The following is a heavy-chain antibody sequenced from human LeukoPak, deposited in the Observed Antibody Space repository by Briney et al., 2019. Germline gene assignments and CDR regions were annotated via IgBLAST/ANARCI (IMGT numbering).Heavy chain of an antibody. CDR1: GYSISSSYY. V-gene: IGHV4-38-2*01. J-gene: IGHJ4*02. D-gene: IGHD2-2*01. Sequence: SETLSLTCAVSGYSISSSYYWGWIRQPPGKGLEWIGSIYYSGSTYYNPSLKSRVTISVDTSKNQFSLKLSSVTAADTAVYYCATTYCASTSCPFDYWGQGTLVTVSS. CDR2: IYYSGST. CDR3: ATTYCASTSCPFDY.